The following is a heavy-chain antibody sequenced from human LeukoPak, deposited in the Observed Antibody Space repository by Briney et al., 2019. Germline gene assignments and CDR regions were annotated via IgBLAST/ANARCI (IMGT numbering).Heavy chain of an antibody. D-gene: IGHD5-12*01. J-gene: IGHJ4*02. CDR3: VKDGAPFRAYSGYDFGYGYYFDY. CDR1: GFTFSSYA. V-gene: IGHV3-64D*06. CDR2: ISSNGGST. Sequence: GGSLRLSCSASGFTFSSYAMHWVRQAPGKGLEYVSAISSNGGSTYYAESVKGRFTISRDNSKNTLYLQMSSLRAEDTAVYYCVKDGAPFRAYSGYDFGYGYYFDYWGQGTLVTVSS.